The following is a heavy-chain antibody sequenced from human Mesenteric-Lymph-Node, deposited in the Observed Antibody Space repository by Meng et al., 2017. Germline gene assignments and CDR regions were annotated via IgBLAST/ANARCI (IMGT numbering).Heavy chain of an antibody. CDR1: GYTFTGYY. Sequence: ASVKVSCKASGYTFTGYYMHWVRQAPGQGLEWMGWINPNSGGTNYAQKFQGRVTMTRDTSISTAYMELSRLRSDDTAVYYCATAITTRYSSGWYSDYWGQGTLVTVSS. CDR2: INPNSGGT. CDR3: ATAITTRYSSGWYSDY. V-gene: IGHV1-2*02. D-gene: IGHD6-19*01. J-gene: IGHJ4*02.